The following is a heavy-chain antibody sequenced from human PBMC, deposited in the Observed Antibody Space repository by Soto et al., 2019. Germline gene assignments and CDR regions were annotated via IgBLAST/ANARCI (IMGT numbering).Heavy chain of an antibody. D-gene: IGHD4-17*01. Sequence: SETLSLTCAVSSGSISSSNWWSWVRQPPGKGLEWIGEIYHSGSTNYNPSLKSRVTISVDKSKNQFSLKLSSVTAADTAVYYCARATTVTTGYAFDIWGQGTMVTVSS. J-gene: IGHJ3*02. CDR1: SGSISSSNW. CDR2: IYHSGST. CDR3: ARATTVTTGYAFDI. V-gene: IGHV4-4*02.